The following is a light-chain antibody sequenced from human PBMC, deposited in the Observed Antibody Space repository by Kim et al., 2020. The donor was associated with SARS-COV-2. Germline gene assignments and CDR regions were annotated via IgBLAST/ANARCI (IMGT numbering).Light chain of an antibody. J-gene: IGLJ3*02. CDR3: QSYDTSLNGLCV. Sequence: QSVLTQPPSVSGAPGQRVTISCTGSTSNIGAGFYVHWYQQIPGAAPKLLIYANTNRSSGVPDRFSGSTSGASASLAITGLQADDEATYYCQSYDTSLNGLCVFGGGTMLTVL. CDR1: TSNIGAGFY. V-gene: IGLV1-40*01. CDR2: ANT.